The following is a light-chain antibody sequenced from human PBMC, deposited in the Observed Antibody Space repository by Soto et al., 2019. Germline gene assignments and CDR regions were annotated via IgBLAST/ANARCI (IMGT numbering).Light chain of an antibody. CDR1: SSDVGHYNY. J-gene: IGLJ1*01. CDR3: SSYTTGNTYV. Sequence: QSALTQPASVSGSPGQSITISCTGTSSDVGHYNYVSWYQQHPGKAPKLMIFEVSDRPSGVSNRFSGSKSGNMASLTISGLQAEDEADYYCSSYTTGNTYVFGAGTKVTVL. CDR2: EVS. V-gene: IGLV2-14*01.